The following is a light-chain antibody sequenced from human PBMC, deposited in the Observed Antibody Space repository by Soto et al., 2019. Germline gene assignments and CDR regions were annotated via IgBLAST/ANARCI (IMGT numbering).Light chain of an antibody. CDR1: SSDVGGYDY. V-gene: IGLV2-14*01. CDR3: SSYSISTAYL. CDR2: EVS. Sequence: QSALAQPASVSGSPGQSITISCTGTSSDVGGYDYVSWYQLHPGKAPKLMVFEVSNRPSGVSYRFSGSKSGNTASLTISGLQAEDEAVYFCSSYSISTAYLFGTGTKV. J-gene: IGLJ1*01.